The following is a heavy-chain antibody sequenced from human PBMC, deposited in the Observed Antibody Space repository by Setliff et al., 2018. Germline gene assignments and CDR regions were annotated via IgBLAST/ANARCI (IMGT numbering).Heavy chain of an antibody. J-gene: IGHJ4*02. V-gene: IGHV3-15*01. CDR3: ARGPLAPFEH. D-gene: IGHD6-13*01. CDR1: GFTFYNTW. Sequence: PGGSLRLSCAASGFTFYNTWMTWVRQAPGKGLEWVGRIKSKTDGATTDYAAPVKGRFTSSRDDARNSVFLHMNSLTVEDTGVYYCARGPLAPFEHWGQGSLVTVSS. CDR2: IKSKTDGATT.